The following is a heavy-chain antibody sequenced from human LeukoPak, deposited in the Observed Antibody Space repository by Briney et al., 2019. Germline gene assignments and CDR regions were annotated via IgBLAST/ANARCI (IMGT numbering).Heavy chain of an antibody. Sequence: GRSLRLSCAASGFTFDDYAMHWVRQAPGKGLEWVSGISWNSGSIGYADSVKGRFTISRDNAKNSLYLQMNSLRAEDTAVYYCARDYDILTTENWFDPWGQGTLVTVSS. D-gene: IGHD3-9*01. CDR3: ARDYDILTTENWFDP. CDR2: ISWNSGSI. V-gene: IGHV3-9*01. CDR1: GFTFDDYA. J-gene: IGHJ5*02.